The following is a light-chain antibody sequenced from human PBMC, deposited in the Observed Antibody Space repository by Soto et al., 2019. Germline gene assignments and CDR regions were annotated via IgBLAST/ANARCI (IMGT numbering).Light chain of an antibody. Sequence: DIQMTQSPSTLSSSVVDRVTITCRASQSISRGLAWYQQKPGKAPNLLIYDASTLESGVPSRFSGSGSGTEFTLTISCLHPDDFATYYCQHYSSVWAFGQGTRLEIK. V-gene: IGKV1-5*01. J-gene: IGKJ5*01. CDR1: QSISRG. CDR3: QHYSSVWA. CDR2: DAS.